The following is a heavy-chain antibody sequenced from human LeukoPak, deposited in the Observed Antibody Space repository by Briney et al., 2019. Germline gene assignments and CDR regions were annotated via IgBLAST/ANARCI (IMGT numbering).Heavy chain of an antibody. J-gene: IGHJ5*02. D-gene: IGHD6-13*01. CDR2: IYYSGST. CDR1: GGSISSYY. Sequence: SETLSLTCTVSGGSISSYYWSWIRQPPGKGLEWIGYIYYSGSTNYNPSLKSRVTISVDTSKNQFSLKLSSVTAADTAVYYCAGASSWGWFDPWGQGTLVTVSS. CDR3: AGASSWGWFDP. V-gene: IGHV4-59*08.